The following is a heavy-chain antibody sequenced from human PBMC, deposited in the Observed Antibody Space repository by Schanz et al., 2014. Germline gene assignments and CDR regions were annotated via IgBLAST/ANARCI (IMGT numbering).Heavy chain of an antibody. J-gene: IGHJ6*03. D-gene: IGHD6-19*01. V-gene: IGHV3-33*08. Sequence: VQLLESGGGLVQPGGSLRLSCAASGFTFSNYAMGWVRQTPGKGLEWVALIYYNGTNKYYADSVKGRFTISRDNSQNTLYLQMNSLRAEDTAVYYCARDHQWLARYYMDVWGKGTTVTVSS. CDR1: GFTFSNYA. CDR2: IYYNGTNK. CDR3: ARDHQWLARYYMDV.